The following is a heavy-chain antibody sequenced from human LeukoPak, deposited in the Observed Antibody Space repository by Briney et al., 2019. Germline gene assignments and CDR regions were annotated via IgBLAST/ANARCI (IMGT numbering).Heavy chain of an antibody. D-gene: IGHD1-26*01. Sequence: ASGKVSFKASGFTFTAYWMHWVRQAPGQGLEWMGVVNPTADNRVYAQKFQGRVTMTRDTSTSTAYMELSSLRSEDTAVYFCARDNSRREGGTTFWWFDPWGQGTLVTVSS. V-gene: IGHV1-46*01. CDR3: ARDNSRREGGTTFWWFDP. CDR1: GFTFTAYW. CDR2: VNPTADNR. J-gene: IGHJ5*02.